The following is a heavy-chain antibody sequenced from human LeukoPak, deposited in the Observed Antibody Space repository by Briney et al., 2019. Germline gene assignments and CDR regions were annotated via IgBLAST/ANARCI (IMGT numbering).Heavy chain of an antibody. CDR2: ISYDGSNK. J-gene: IGHJ4*02. CDR3: ARDLIYDHGDYSHSY. Sequence: GRSLRLSCAAWGFTLCIYAMLGVRQAPGKGLEWVAVISYDGSNKYYADSVKGRFTISRDNSKNTLYLQMNSLRAEDTAVYYCARDLIYDHGDYSHSYWGQGTLVTVSS. V-gene: IGHV3-30-3*01. CDR1: GFTLCIYA. D-gene: IGHD4-17*01.